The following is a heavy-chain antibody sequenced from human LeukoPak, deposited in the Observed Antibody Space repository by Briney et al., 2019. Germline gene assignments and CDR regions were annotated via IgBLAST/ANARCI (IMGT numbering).Heavy chain of an antibody. CDR3: ASNGYSSSYQSFDY. CDR2: IIPIFGTA. D-gene: IGHD6-13*01. CDR1: GGTFSSYA. V-gene: IGHV1-69*01. Sequence: SVKVSCKASGGTFSSYAISWVRQAPGQGLEWMGGIIPIFGTANYAQKFQGRVTITADESTSTAYMELSSLRSEDTAVYYCASNGYSSSYQSFDYWGQGTLVTVSS. J-gene: IGHJ4*02.